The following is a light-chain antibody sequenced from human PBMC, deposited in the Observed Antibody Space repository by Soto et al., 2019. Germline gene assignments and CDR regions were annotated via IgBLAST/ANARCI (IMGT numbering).Light chain of an antibody. V-gene: IGKV1-39*01. CDR3: QQSYSTPLT. CDR1: QSITSN. CDR2: TAS. Sequence: DIQMTQSPSSLSASVGERVTITCRASQSITSNLNWYQQQPGKAPKLLIYTASNLQSGVPSRFGGSASGTDFTLTISRLQPEDFGTYYCQQSYSTPLTFGGGTKVEIK. J-gene: IGKJ4*01.